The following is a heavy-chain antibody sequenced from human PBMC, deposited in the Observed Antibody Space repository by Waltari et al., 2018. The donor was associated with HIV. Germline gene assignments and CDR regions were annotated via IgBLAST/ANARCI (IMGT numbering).Heavy chain of an antibody. CDR1: GFTFNTYG. J-gene: IGHJ5*02. CDR3: ARPAGGYNWFDP. Sequence: EVQLVESGGGLVQPGGSLRLSCAASGFTFNTYGMNWVRQAPGKGLEWVSYISSTSSTTYYADSVKGRFTISRDNAKNSLYLQMNSLRAEDTAVYYCARPAGGYNWFDPWGQGTLVTVSS. D-gene: IGHD3-10*01. CDR2: ISSTSSTT. V-gene: IGHV3-48*04.